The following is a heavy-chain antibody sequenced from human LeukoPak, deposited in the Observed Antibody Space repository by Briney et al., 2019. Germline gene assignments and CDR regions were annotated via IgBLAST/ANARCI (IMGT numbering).Heavy chain of an antibody. CDR2: ISSSGSTI. CDR3: ARILKMATAYYFDY. J-gene: IGHJ4*02. V-gene: IGHV3-11*01. D-gene: IGHD5-24*01. CDR1: GFNFSDYY. Sequence: GSLRLSCAASGFNFSDYYMSWIRQAPGKGLEWVSYISSSGSTIYYADSVKGRFTISRDNAKNSLYLQMNSLRAEDTAVYYCARILKMATAYYFDYWGQGTLVTVS.